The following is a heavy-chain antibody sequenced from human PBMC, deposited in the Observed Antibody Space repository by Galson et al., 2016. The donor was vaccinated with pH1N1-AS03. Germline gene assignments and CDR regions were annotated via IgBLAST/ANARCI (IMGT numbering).Heavy chain of an antibody. CDR3: GKDNVLGSGWFGVDF. D-gene: IGHD6-19*01. CDR2: IAATGPT. V-gene: IGHV3-13*01. Sequence: SLRLSCAASGFTVTRNDMHWVRQATGKGLEWVSIIAATGPTHYADSVKGRFTISRDKYTNTLYLQMSTLRPEGTGIYYCGKDNVLGSGWFGVDFWGQGTLVTVSS. J-gene: IGHJ4*02. CDR1: GFTVTRND.